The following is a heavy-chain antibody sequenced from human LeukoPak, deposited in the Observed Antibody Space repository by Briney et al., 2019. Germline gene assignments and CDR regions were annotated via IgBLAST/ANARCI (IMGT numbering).Heavy chain of an antibody. J-gene: IGHJ4*02. D-gene: IGHD5-24*01. CDR2: IYHSGST. V-gene: IGHV4-38-2*02. Sequence: SETLSLTCTVSGYSISSGYYRGWIRQPPGKGLEWIGSIYHSGSTYYNPSLKSRVTISVDTSKNQFSLKLSSVTAADTAVYYCARELQSLDYWGQGTLVTVSS. CDR1: GYSISSGYY. CDR3: ARELQSLDY.